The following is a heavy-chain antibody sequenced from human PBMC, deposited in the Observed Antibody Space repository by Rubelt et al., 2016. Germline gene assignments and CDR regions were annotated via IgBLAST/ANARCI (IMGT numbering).Heavy chain of an antibody. J-gene: IGHJ4*02. D-gene: IGHD2-15*01. CDR2: INAGNGNT. CDR3: ARGDIVVVVAASNPLDY. V-gene: IGHV1-3*01. Sequence: QVQLVQSGAEVKKPGASVKVSCKASGYTFTSYAMHWVRQAPGQRLEWVGWINAGNGNTKYSQKFQGRVTSTRDTYASTAYMELSSLRSEDTAVYYCARGDIVVVVAASNPLDYWGQGTLVTVSS. CDR1: GYTFTSYA.